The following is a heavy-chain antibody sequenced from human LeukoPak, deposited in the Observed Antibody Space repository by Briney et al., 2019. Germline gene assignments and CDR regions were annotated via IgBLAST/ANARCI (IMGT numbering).Heavy chain of an antibody. CDR2: FYSGGSA. Sequence: SETLSLTCTVSGGSISSYYWSWIRQPAGKGLEWIGRFYSGGSADYNPSLKSRVTMSVDTSKNQFSLKLSSVTAADTAVYYRARVYSGYDLPGSLANYYFDYWGRGTLVTVSS. V-gene: IGHV4-4*07. D-gene: IGHD5-12*01. J-gene: IGHJ4*02. CDR1: GGSISSYY. CDR3: ARVYSGYDLPGSLANYYFDY.